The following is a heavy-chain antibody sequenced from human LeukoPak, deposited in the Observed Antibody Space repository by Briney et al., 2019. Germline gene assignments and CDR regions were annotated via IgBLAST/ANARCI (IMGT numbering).Heavy chain of an antibody. CDR1: GGTFSSYA. D-gene: IGHD5-12*01. CDR3: ARGVVGSSGYDYYFDY. CDR2: MNPNSGNT. V-gene: IGHV1-8*02. J-gene: IGHJ4*02. Sequence: ASVKVSCKASGGTFSSYAISWVRQAPGQGLEWMGWMNPNSGNTGYAQKFQGRVTMTRNTSISTAYMELSSLRSEDTAVYYCARGVVGSSGYDYYFDYWGQGTLVTVSS.